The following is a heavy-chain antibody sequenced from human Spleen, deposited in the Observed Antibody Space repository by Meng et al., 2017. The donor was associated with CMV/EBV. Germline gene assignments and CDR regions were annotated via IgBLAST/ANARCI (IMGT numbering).Heavy chain of an antibody. V-gene: IGHV1-69*04. Sequence: CKASAGTFSSQPIRWVRQAPGQGLEWMGKIIPILGIAEYAHKFRGRVTITADKSTSTVNMELSSLRSEDTAVYYCSRGRNSGYDSDYWGQGTRVTVSS. CDR1: AGTFSSQP. D-gene: IGHD5-12*01. CDR2: IIPILGIA. J-gene: IGHJ4*02. CDR3: SRGRNSGYDSDY.